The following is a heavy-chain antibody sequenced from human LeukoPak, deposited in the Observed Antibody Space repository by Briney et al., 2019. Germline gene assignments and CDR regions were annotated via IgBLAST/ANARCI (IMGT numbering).Heavy chain of an antibody. Sequence: MTGGSLRLSCAASGFTFSSYSMNWVRQAPGKGLEWVSSISSSSSYIYYADSVKGRFTISRDNAKNSLYLQMNSLRAEDTAVYYCARASPHTSSLYYYYYYMDVWGKGTTVTVSS. CDR1: GFTFSSYS. D-gene: IGHD6-6*01. V-gene: IGHV3-21*01. J-gene: IGHJ6*03. CDR2: ISSSSSYI. CDR3: ARASPHTSSLYYYYYYMDV.